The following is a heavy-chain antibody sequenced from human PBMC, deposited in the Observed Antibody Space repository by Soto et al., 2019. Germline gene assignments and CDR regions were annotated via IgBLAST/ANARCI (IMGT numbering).Heavy chain of an antibody. V-gene: IGHV3-23*01. CDR1: GFTFSNYA. CDR2: ISSSGGAT. D-gene: IGHD6-19*01. Sequence: EVQLLESGGGLVQPGGSLRLSCAVSGFTFSNYAMGWVRQAPGKGLQWVSGISSSGGATFYADSVKGRFTISRDNYKNMVYLQMTSLRAEDTALYYCATSSRPSEYWGQGTLVTVSS. J-gene: IGHJ4*02. CDR3: ATSSRPSEY.